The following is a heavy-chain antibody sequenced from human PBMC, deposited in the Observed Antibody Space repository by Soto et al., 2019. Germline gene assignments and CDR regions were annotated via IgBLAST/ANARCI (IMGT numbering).Heavy chain of an antibody. CDR1: VFTFSSCA. J-gene: IGHJ4*02. D-gene: IGHD3-9*01. CDR3: AKAPEVRYFDWLDY. Sequence: EVQLLESGGGLVQPGGSLRLSCAASVFTFSSCARSWVRQAPGKGQEWVSDISGSGGSTYYADSVKGRFTISRDNSKNTLYLQMNSLRAEDTAVYYCAKAPEVRYFDWLDYWGQGTLVTVSS. CDR2: ISGSGGST. V-gene: IGHV3-23*01.